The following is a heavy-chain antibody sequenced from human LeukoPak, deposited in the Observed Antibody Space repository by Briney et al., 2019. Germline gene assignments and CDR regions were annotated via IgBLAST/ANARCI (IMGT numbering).Heavy chain of an antibody. CDR3: ASLTYYDFWSGYYTWNYFDY. D-gene: IGHD3-3*01. V-gene: IGHV1-69*13. J-gene: IGHJ4*02. Sequence: SVKVSCKASGGTFSSYAISWVRQALGQGLEWMGGIIPIFGTANYAQKFQGRVTITADESTSTAYMELSSLRSEDTAVYYCASLTYYDFWSGYYTWNYFDYWGQGTLVTVSS. CDR1: GGTFSSYA. CDR2: IIPIFGTA.